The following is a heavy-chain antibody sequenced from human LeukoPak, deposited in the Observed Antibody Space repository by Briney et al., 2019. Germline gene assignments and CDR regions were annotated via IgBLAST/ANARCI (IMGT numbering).Heavy chain of an antibody. V-gene: IGHV4-59*01. Sequence: PSETLSLTCTVSGGSISSYYWSWIRQPPGKGLEWIGYIYYSGSTNYNPSLKSRVTISVDTSKNQFSLKLSSVTAADTAAYYCVRSPPLYYFDYWGQGTLVTVSS. CDR3: VRSPPLYYFDY. CDR2: IYYSGST. J-gene: IGHJ4*02. CDR1: GGSISSYY.